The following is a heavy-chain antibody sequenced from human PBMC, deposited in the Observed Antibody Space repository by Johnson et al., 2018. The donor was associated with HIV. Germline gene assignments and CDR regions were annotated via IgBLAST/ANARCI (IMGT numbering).Heavy chain of an antibody. CDR3: ARFGMGSSGDAFDI. CDR1: GFSISNYA. Sequence: QVQLVESGGGVVKPGRSLRLACVTSGFSISNYAMHWVRQAPGKGLEWVAVISFDGSKKYHADSVKGRFTISRDNSKNTLYLQMNSLRAEDTAVYFCARFGMGSSGDAFDIWGQGTMVTVSS. V-gene: IGHV3-30*14. CDR2: ISFDGSKK. J-gene: IGHJ3*02. D-gene: IGHD6-25*01.